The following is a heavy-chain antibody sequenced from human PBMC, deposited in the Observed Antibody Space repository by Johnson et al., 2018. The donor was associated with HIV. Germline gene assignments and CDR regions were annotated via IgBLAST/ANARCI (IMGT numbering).Heavy chain of an antibody. J-gene: IGHJ3*02. Sequence: VKLVESGGGVVRPGGSLRLSCAASGFSFDDYAMHWVRQPPGKGLEWVAAISWNTASIGYADSVKCRFPISRDNAKSSLFLHMNSLRTEDTALYYCARAAKIVVVIAAIDIWGQGTKVTVSS. D-gene: IGHD3-22*01. CDR1: GFSFDDYA. CDR3: ARAAKIVVVIAAIDI. V-gene: IGHV3-9*01. CDR2: ISWNTASI.